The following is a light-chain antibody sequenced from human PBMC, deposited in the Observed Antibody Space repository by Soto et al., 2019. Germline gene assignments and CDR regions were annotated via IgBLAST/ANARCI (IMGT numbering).Light chain of an antibody. CDR2: DNA. J-gene: IGLJ1*01. CDR3: QSTDSSGTYLYV. CDR1: NVGRKA. V-gene: IGLV3-25*02. Sequence: SYELTQPPSVSVAPGQTARISCGGDNVGRKAVHWYQQRPGQAPVLVLYDNADRSSGIPERFSGSSSGTTVTLTISGVQAEDEADYYCQSTDSSGTYLYVFGTGTKVTVL.